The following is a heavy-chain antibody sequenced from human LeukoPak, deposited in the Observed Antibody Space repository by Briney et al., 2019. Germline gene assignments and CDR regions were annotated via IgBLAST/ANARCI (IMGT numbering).Heavy chain of an antibody. CDR1: GFTLSSYG. CDR3: AKGEDGDYFFLKS. D-gene: IGHD4-17*01. V-gene: IGHV3-30*18. J-gene: IGHJ4*02. CDR2: ISYDGSNK. Sequence: PGRSLRLSCAASGFTLSSYGMHWVRQAPGKGLEWVAVISYDGSNKYYADSVKGRFTISRDNSKNTLYLQMNSLRAEDTAVYYCAKGEDGDYFFLKSWGQGTLVTVSS.